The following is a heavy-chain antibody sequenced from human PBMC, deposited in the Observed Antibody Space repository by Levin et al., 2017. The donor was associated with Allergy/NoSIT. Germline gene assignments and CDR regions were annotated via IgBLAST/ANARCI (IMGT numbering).Heavy chain of an antibody. V-gene: IGHV4-34*01. Sequence: PSETLSLTCAVYGGSFSGYYWSWIRQPPGKGLEWIGEINHSGSTNYNPSLKSRVTISVDTSKNQFSLKLSSVTAADTAVYYCARGLYRVDCDYWGQGTLVTVSS. D-gene: IGHD3-16*02. CDR3: ARGLYRVDCDY. CDR1: GGSFSGYY. J-gene: IGHJ4*02. CDR2: INHSGST.